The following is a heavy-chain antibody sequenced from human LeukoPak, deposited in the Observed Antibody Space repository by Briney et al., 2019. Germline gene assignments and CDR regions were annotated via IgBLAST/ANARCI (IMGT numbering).Heavy chain of an antibody. Sequence: GGSLRLSCAASGFSVSDTHMSWVSQAPGRGLEWVSAMYTGGTTYYADSVTGRFTISGDKSKNTLYLQMNSLRVEDTAVYYCAKDEVTSGGGLASWGQGTLVTVSS. CDR1: GFSVSDTH. D-gene: IGHD3-10*01. J-gene: IGHJ4*02. V-gene: IGHV3-53*01. CDR3: AKDEVTSGGGLAS. CDR2: MYTGGTT.